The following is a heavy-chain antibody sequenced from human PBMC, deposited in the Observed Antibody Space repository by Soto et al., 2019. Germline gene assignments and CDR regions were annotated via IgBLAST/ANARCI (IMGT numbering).Heavy chain of an antibody. Sequence: QLQLQESGPGLVKPSETLSLTCIVSGGSISSSSYYWGWIRQPPGKGLEWIGSIYYSGSTYYNPSLKSRVTISVDTSKNQFSLKLSSVTAADTAVFYCARRRARNWFDPWGQGTLVTVSS. CDR3: ARRRARNWFDP. D-gene: IGHD6-6*01. CDR1: GGSISSSSYY. J-gene: IGHJ5*02. CDR2: IYYSGST. V-gene: IGHV4-39*01.